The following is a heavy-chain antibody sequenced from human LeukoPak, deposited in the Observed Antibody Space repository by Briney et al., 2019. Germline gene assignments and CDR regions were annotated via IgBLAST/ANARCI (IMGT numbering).Heavy chain of an antibody. CDR2: IRSKAYGGTT. CDR3: TKSGPNGSGSYYLWAYYYYGMDV. CDR1: GFTFGDYA. Sequence: GGSLRLSCTASGFTFGDYAMSWVRQAPGKGLEWVGFIRSKAYGGTTAYAASVKGRFTISRDDSKSIAYLQMNSLKTEDTAVYYCTKSGPNGSGSYYLWAYYYYGMDVWGQGTTVTVSS. V-gene: IGHV3-49*04. J-gene: IGHJ6*02. D-gene: IGHD3-10*01.